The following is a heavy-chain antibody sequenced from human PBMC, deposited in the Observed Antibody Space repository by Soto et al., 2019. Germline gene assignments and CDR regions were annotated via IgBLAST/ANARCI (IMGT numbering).Heavy chain of an antibody. V-gene: IGHV6-1*01. CDR1: GDSVSSNSAA. Sequence: SQTLSLTCAISGDSVSSNSAAWNWIGQSPSRGLEWLGRTYYRSKWHNDYAVSVKSRITINPDTSKNQFSLQLNSVTPEDTAVYYCAREEQWLAYYYYGMDVWGQGTTVTVSS. J-gene: IGHJ6*02. CDR2: TYYRSKWHN. CDR3: AREEQWLAYYYYGMDV. D-gene: IGHD6-19*01.